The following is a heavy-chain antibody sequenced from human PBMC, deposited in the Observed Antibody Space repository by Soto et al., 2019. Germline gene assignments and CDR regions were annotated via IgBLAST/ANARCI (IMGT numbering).Heavy chain of an antibody. Sequence: PSETLSLSCAVYDGSFRDHCWSWIRQTPGKGLEWIGEINHSGSTNYNPSLKSRVTISVDTSKNQFSLKLSSVTAADTAVYYCARVSGIYYYGMDVWGQGTTVTVSS. V-gene: IGHV4-34*01. CDR3: ARVSGIYYYGMDV. J-gene: IGHJ6*02. D-gene: IGHD3-10*01. CDR1: DGSFRDHC. CDR2: INHSGST.